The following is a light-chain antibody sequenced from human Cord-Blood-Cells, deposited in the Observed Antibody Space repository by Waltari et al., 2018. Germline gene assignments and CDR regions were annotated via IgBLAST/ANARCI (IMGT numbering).Light chain of an antibody. CDR3: QQYNNWPTWT. V-gene: IGKV3-15*01. CDR2: GAP. CDR1: QSVSSN. J-gene: IGKJ1*01. Sequence: EIVMTQSPATLSVSPGERATLSCRASQSVSSNLAWYQQKPGQAPRLLSYGAPTTATGIPARFSGSGSGTEVTLTISSLQSEDLAVYYCQQYNNWPTWTFGQGTKVEIK.